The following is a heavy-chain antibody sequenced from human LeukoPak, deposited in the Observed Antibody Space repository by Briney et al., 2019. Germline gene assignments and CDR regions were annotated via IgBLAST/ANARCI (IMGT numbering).Heavy chain of an antibody. D-gene: IGHD5/OR15-5a*01. Sequence: GGSLRLSCAASGSTFRSYDMHWVRQTPGRGLEWVSAIGIAGDTHYPDSVKGRFTISRENAKNSMYLQMNSLKDGDTAVYYCVRGGIQVSGIDAFDIWGQGTMVTVSS. CDR3: VRGGIQVSGIDAFDI. V-gene: IGHV3-13*01. J-gene: IGHJ3*02. CDR2: IGIAGDT. CDR1: GSTFRSYD.